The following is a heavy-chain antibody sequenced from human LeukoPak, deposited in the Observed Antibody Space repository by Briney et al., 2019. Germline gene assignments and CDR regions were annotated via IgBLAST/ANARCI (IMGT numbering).Heavy chain of an antibody. D-gene: IGHD3-22*01. CDR3: ARAGFVTYDSSGYWSYFQH. J-gene: IGHJ1*01. CDR2: IIPIFGTA. V-gene: IGHV1-69*05. CDR1: GGTFSSYA. Sequence: SVKVSCKASGGTFSSYAISWVRQAPGQGLEWMGGIIPIFGTANYAQKFQGRVTITTDESTSTAYMELSSLRSGDTAVYYCARAGFVTYDSSGYWSYFQHWGQGTLVTVSS.